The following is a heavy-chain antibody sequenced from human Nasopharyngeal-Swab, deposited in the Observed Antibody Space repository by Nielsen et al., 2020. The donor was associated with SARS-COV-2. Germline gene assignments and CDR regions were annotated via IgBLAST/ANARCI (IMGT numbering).Heavy chain of an antibody. V-gene: IGHV4-34*01. CDR2: INHSGST. D-gene: IGHD3-10*01. J-gene: IGHJ4*02. Sequence: SETLSLTCAAYGGSFSGYYWNWIRQAPGKGLEWIGEINHSGSTNYNPSLKSRVTISVDPSKNQFSLKLHSVTAADTAVYYCARVLVSLTGDLDSWGRGTPVTVSS. CDR3: ARVLVSLTGDLDS. CDR1: GGSFSGYY.